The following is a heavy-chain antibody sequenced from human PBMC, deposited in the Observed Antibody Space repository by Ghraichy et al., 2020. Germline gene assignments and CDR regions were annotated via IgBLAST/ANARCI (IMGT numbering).Heavy chain of an antibody. CDR3: AREVGRTGAFDI. V-gene: IGHV3-7*01. CDR2: INQVGSEK. CDR1: GFTFGTYW. Sequence: GGSLRLSCAASGFTFGTYWMHWVRQAPGKGLEWVANINQVGSEKYYVDSVKGRFTISRDNAKNSLYLQMNSLRAEDTAVYYCAREVGRTGAFDIWGQGTMATVSS. D-gene: IGHD1-26*01. J-gene: IGHJ3*02.